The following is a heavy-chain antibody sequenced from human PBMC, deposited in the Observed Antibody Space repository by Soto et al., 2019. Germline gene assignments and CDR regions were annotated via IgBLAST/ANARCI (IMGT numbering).Heavy chain of an antibody. CDR1: GYFFTSCA. J-gene: IGHJ4*02. CDR3: ARGSIAVAGRNQLDY. Sequence: QVQLVQSGPEVKKTGASVKVSCRASGYFFTSCAIHWVRQAPGPRLEWLGWINAANGHTKYSQNFQGRVIITRDTSANTVYMEVSSLKSGDTAVYYCARGSIAVAGRNQLDYWGQGTRVTVFS. V-gene: IGHV1-3*01. D-gene: IGHD6-19*01. CDR2: INAANGHT.